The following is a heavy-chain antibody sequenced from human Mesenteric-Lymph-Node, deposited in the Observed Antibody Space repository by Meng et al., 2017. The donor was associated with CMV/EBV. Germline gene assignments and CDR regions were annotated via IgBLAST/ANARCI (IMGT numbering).Heavy chain of an antibody. V-gene: IGHV3-23*01. Sequence: GESLKISCAASGFTFSSYVMNWVRQAPGRGLEWVATINDGDRSTYYPDSVRGRFAISRDNSRNTLYLQINSLRAEDTAVYYCAKSDVVGRHTGTYHLFDYWGQGTLVTVSS. J-gene: IGHJ4*02. CDR1: GFTFSSYV. D-gene: IGHD1-26*01. CDR2: INDGDRST. CDR3: AKSDVVGRHTGTYHLFDY.